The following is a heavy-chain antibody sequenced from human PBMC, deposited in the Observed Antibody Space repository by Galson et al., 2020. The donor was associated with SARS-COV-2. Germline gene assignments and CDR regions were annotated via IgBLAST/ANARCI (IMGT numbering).Heavy chain of an antibody. Sequence: SGPTLVKPTQTLTLTCTFSGFSLSTSGVGVVWIRQPPGKALEWLALIYWDDDKRYSPSLKSRLTITKDTSKNQVVLTMTNMDPVDTATYYCAHRSILLSRGYSWGQGTLVTVSS. D-gene: IGHD5-18*01. CDR2: IYWDDDK. CDR1: GFSLSTSGVG. V-gene: IGHV2-5*02. J-gene: IGHJ4*02. CDR3: AHRSILLSRGYS.